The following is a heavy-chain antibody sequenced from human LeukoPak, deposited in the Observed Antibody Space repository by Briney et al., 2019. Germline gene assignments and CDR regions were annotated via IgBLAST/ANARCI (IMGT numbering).Heavy chain of an antibody. J-gene: IGHJ5*02. CDR2: IRQDGSDK. Sequence: GGSLRLSCAASGFMFSNYWMGWVRQAPGKGLEWVANIRQDGSDKYYVESVRGRFTISRDNAQNSLYLQMNSLRGDDSGVYYCGTWTIPAALDRWGQGTLVTVSS. CDR3: GTWTIPAALDR. D-gene: IGHD2-2*01. CDR1: GFMFSNYW. V-gene: IGHV3-7*01.